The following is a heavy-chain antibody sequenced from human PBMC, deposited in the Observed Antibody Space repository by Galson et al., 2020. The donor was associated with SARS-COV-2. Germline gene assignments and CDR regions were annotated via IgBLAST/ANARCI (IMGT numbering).Heavy chain of an antibody. Sequence: GGSLRLSCAASGFTFSSYAMSWVRQAPGKGLEWVSALSASGGSTYYADSVKGRFTISRDNSKNTLHLQINSLRAEDTAVYYCAKDGGLWRYDFWTGYYPYFDYWGQGTLVTAPS. CDR3: AKDGGLWRYDFWTGYYPYFDY. CDR1: GFTFSSYA. J-gene: IGHJ4*02. V-gene: IGHV3-23*01. D-gene: IGHD3-3*01. CDR2: LSASGGST.